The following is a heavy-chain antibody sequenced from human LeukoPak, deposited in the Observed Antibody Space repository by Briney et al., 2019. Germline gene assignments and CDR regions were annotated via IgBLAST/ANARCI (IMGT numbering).Heavy chain of an antibody. D-gene: IGHD4-17*01. V-gene: IGHV4-34*01. CDR2: INHSGST. CDR1: GGSISSYY. J-gene: IGHJ4*02. CDR3: ARGRAVTTRRLDY. Sequence: SETLSLTCTVSGGSISSYYWSWIRQPPGKGLEWIGEINHSGSTNYNPSLKSRVTISVDTSKNQFSLKLSSVTAADTAVYYCARGRAVTTRRLDYWGQGTLVTVSS.